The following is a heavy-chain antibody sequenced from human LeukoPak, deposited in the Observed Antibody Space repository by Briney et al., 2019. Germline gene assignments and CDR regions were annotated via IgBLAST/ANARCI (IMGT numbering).Heavy chain of an antibody. D-gene: IGHD5-24*01. V-gene: IGHV1-18*01. J-gene: IGHJ3*02. CDR3: ARPKIGGYNLYAFDI. CDR1: GYAFTSYG. CDR2: ISAYNGNT. Sequence: ASVKVSCKASGYAFTSYGISWVRQAPGQGLEWMGWISAYNGNTNYAQKLQGRVTMTTDTSTSTAYMELRSLRSDDTAVYYCARPKIGGYNLYAFDIWGQGTMVTVSS.